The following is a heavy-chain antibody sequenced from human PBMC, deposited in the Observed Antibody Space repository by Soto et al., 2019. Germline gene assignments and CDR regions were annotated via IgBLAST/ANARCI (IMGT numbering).Heavy chain of an antibody. D-gene: IGHD6-25*01. V-gene: IGHV3-23*01. CDR1: GFTFSKYA. J-gene: IGHJ4*02. CDR3: VKFCVETGGSSGWPWSLDS. CDR2: ISGSGTTT. Sequence: EVQLLESGGGLVQPGGSLRLSCAASGFTFSKYAMSWVRQAPGKGLEWVSAISGSGTTTYSADSVRGRFTISRDNSNNMLYLQMNSPRPEDTALYYCVKFCVETGGSSGWPWSLDSWGQGTLVTVSS.